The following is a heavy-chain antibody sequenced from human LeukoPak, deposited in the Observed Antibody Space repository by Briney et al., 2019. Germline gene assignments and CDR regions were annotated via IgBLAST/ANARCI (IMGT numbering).Heavy chain of an antibody. CDR1: GYTFTDYY. J-gene: IGHJ5*02. D-gene: IGHD6-19*01. Sequence: ASVKVSCEASGYTFTDYYIHWVRQAPGQGLEWMGWINPNSGGTNYAQKFQGRVTMTRDTSISTAYMELSSLRSEDTAVYYCATRKIAVAGMRFDPWGQGTLVTVSS. V-gene: IGHV1-2*02. CDR3: ATRKIAVAGMRFDP. CDR2: INPNSGGT.